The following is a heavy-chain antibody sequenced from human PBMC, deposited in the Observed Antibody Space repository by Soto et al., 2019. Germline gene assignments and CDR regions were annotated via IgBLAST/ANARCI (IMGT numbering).Heavy chain of an antibody. V-gene: IGHV3-48*02. CDR1: GFTFRSYS. J-gene: IGHJ4*02. Sequence: EVQLVESGGDLVQPGGSLRLSCASSGFTFRSYSMNWVRQAPGKGLEWISYISSTNIIHYADSVKGRFTISRDNARNSLYLQMSSLRDEDTAVYYCARVDGDYVPIDSRGQGSLVTVSS. CDR2: ISSTNII. D-gene: IGHD4-17*01. CDR3: ARVDGDYVPIDS.